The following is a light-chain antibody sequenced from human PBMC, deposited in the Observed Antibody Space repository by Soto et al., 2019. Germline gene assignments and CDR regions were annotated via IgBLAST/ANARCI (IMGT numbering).Light chain of an antibody. Sequence: IHMTQSPSTLSASVGHSVTITCRASQSISSWLAWYQQKPGKAPKLPIYGASTLQSGVPSRFSGGRSGTDYTLTISSLQPEDFATYYCQQSYRTPTFGQGTRLEI. CDR2: GAS. V-gene: IGKV1-39*01. J-gene: IGKJ5*01. CDR3: QQSYRTPT. CDR1: QSISSW.